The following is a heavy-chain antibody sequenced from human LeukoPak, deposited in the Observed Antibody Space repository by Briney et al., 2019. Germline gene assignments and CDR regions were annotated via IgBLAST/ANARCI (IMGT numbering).Heavy chain of an antibody. J-gene: IGHJ4*02. V-gene: IGHV4-4*07. CDR2: IYASGNT. Sequence: SETLSLTCTASGASLNSYYWTWIRQPAGKGLEWIGRIYASGNTDYNPSLNSRVTISVDTSKNQFSLKLSSVTAADTAVYYCARRSATAGWFDYWGQGTLVTVSS. D-gene: IGHD6-13*01. CDR3: ARRSATAGWFDY. CDR1: GASLNSYY.